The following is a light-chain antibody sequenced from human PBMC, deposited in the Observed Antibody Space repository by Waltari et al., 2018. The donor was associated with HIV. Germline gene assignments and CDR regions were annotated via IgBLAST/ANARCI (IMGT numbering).Light chain of an antibody. J-gene: IGLJ2*01. CDR3: SSYTSSSTLV. CDR1: SSDVGGYNY. CDR2: DVS. Sequence: QSALTQPASVSGSPGQSITISCTGTSSDVGGYNYVSWYQQHPGKAPKLMIYDVSSLSSEVSILFSCTKSGKTASLTSSGLQAEDDADYYCSSYTSSSTLVFGGGTKLTVL. V-gene: IGLV2-14*03.